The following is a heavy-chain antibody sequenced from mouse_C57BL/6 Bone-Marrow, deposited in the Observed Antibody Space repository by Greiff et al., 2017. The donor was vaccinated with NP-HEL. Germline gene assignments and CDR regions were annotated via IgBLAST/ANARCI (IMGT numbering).Heavy chain of an antibody. CDR1: GFSLTSYG. CDR3: ARIYDGPWFAY. D-gene: IGHD2-3*01. V-gene: IGHV2-2*01. J-gene: IGHJ3*01. CDR2: IWSGGST. Sequence: VQLVESGPGLVQPSQSLSITCTVSGFSLTSYGVHWVRQSPGKGLEWLGVIWSGGSTDYNAAFISRLSISKDNSKSQVFFKMNSLQADDTAIYYCARIYDGPWFAYWGQGTLVTVSA.